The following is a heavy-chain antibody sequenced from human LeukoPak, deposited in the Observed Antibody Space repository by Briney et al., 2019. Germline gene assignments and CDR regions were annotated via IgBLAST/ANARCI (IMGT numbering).Heavy chain of an antibody. CDR2: IYYSGST. Sequence: PSETQSLTCTVSGGSISSYYWSWIRQPPGKGLEWIGYIYYSGSTNYNPSLKSRVTISVDTSKNQFSLKLSSVTAADTAVYYCARGKGIAARKFNDYWGQGTLVTVSS. CDR3: ARGKGIAARKFNDY. J-gene: IGHJ4*02. CDR1: GGSISSYY. D-gene: IGHD6-6*01. V-gene: IGHV4-59*01.